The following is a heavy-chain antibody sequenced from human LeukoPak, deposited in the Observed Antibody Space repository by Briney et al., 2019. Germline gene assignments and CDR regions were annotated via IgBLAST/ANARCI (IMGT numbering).Heavy chain of an antibody. CDR3: ARESGIDYYYYMDV. V-gene: IGHV3-53*01. J-gene: IGHJ6*03. CDR2: IYSGGRT. D-gene: IGHD6-13*01. CDR1: GVTLSSNY. Sequence: PGGCLRLSRAAPGVTLSSNYVSSVRQAPGKGLEWGSVIYSGGRTYYADSVKGRFTISRDNSKNTLYLQMNSLRAEDTAVYYCARESGIDYYYYMDVWGKGTTVTVSS.